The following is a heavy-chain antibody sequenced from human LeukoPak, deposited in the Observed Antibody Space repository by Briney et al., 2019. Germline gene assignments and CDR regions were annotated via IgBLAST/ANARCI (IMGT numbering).Heavy chain of an antibody. D-gene: IGHD1-26*01. Sequence: SETLSLTCTVSGGSISSYYWSWIRQPPGKGLEWIGYIYYSGSTNYNPSLKSRVTISVDTSKNQFSLKLSSVTAADTAVYYCARHSRVGAAPIDYWGQGTLVTVSS. CDR2: IYYSGST. CDR1: GGSISSYY. J-gene: IGHJ4*02. CDR3: ARHSRVGAAPIDY. V-gene: IGHV4-59*08.